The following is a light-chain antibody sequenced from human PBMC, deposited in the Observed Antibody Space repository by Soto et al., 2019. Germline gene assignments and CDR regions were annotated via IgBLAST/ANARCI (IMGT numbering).Light chain of an antibody. V-gene: IGKV1-33*01. J-gene: IGKJ4*01. Sequence: DVQMTQSPSSLSASVGDRGTITCQASHDIGTYLNWYQHKPGKAPKLLIFDTSHLATGVPARFSGSGSDTYFTFTITNLQAEDFAAYYCQQFDSVPLTFGGGTHVEI. CDR1: HDIGTY. CDR3: QQFDSVPLT. CDR2: DTS.